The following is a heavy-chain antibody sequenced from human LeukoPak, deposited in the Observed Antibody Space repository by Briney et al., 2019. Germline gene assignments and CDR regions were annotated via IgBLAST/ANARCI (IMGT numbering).Heavy chain of an antibody. CDR1: GYSFTSYW. D-gene: IGHD6-19*01. V-gene: IGHV5-51*01. CDR2: IYPGDSDT. J-gene: IGHJ3*02. CDR3: ARLHSAVAGYDAFDI. Sequence: GESLKISCKGSGYSFTSYWIGWVRPMPGKGLEWMGIIYPGDSDTRYSPSFQGQVTISADKSISTAYLQWSSLKASDTAMYYCARLHSAVAGYDAFDIWGQGTMVTVSS.